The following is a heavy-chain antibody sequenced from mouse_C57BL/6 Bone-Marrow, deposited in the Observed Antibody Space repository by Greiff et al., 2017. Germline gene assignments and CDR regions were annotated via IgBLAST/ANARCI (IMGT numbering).Heavy chain of an antibody. J-gene: IGHJ3*01. D-gene: IGHD2-12*01. CDR1: GYTFTSYW. Sequence: QVQLQQPGAELVKPGASVKLSCKASGYTFTSYWMQWVKQRPGQGLEWIGEIDPSDSYTNYNQKFKGQATLTVNTSSSTAYMQLSSLTSEDSAVYYCARPAYYSPWFAYWGQGTLVTVSA. V-gene: IGHV1-50*01. CDR3: ARPAYYSPWFAY. CDR2: IDPSDSYT.